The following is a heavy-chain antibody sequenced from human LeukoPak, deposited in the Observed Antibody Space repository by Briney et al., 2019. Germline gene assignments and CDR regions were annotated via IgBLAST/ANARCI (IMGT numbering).Heavy chain of an antibody. CDR2: ISAYNGNT. V-gene: IGHV1-18*01. CDR1: GHTFTSYG. CDR3: ARDYYDSSGYAYYFDY. J-gene: IGHJ4*02. D-gene: IGHD3-22*01. Sequence: ASVKVSCKASGHTFTSYGISWVRQAPGQGLEWMGWISAYNGNTNYAQKLQGRVTMTTDTSTSTAYMELRSLRSDDTAVYYCARDYYDSSGYAYYFDYWGQGTLSPSPQ.